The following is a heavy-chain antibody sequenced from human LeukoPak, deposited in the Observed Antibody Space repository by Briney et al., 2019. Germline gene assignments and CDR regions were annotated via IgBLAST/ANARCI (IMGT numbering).Heavy chain of an antibody. CDR1: GFTVSSNY. D-gene: IGHD3-22*01. J-gene: IGHJ4*02. Sequence: GGSLRLSCAASGFTVSSNYMSWVRQAPGKGLEWVSVIYSGGSTYYADSVKGRFTISRDISKNTLYLQMNSLRVEDTAVYYCTKESSGITMIVAWGQGTLVTVSS. V-gene: IGHV3-66*01. CDR3: TKESSGITMIVA. CDR2: IYSGGST.